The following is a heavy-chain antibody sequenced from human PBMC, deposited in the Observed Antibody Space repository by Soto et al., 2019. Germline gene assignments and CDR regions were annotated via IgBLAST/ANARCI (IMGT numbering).Heavy chain of an antibody. CDR3: AKGLEAAGGLTYGVDV. CDR1: GFTFSRYA. D-gene: IGHD2-15*01. J-gene: IGHJ6*02. CDR2: ISASGGGT. Sequence: EVQLLESGGGSVQPGGSLRLSCAASGFTFSRYAMSWVRQAPGKGLEWVSAISASGGGTYYADSVKGRFTISRDNSKNTLYLQMNSLRAEDTAVYSCAKGLEAAGGLTYGVDVWGQGTTVTVSS. V-gene: IGHV3-23*01.